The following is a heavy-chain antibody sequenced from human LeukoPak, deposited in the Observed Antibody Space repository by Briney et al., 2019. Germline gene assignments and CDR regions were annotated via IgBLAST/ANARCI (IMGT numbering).Heavy chain of an antibody. CDR3: ARGPAGYN. V-gene: IGHV3-53*01. CDR2: IYSGGST. CDR1: GFTFSSYG. D-gene: IGHD1-1*01. Sequence: GGSLRLSCAASGFTFSSYGMHWVRQAPGKGLEWVSVIYSGGSTDYADSVKGRFTISRDILKNTLYLQMNSLRAEDTAVYYCARGPAGYNWGQGTLVTVSS. J-gene: IGHJ4*02.